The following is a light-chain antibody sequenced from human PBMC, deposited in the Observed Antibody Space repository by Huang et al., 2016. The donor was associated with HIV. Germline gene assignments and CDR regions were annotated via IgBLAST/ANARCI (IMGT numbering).Light chain of an antibody. Sequence: EIVMTQSPATLSVSPGERATPSCRASQSVNNNFAWYQQKPGQAPRLLIYGASTRATDIPAKFSGSGSGTEFTLTINSLQSEDSAVYYCQQYDNWPETFGQGTKLEIK. V-gene: IGKV3-15*01. J-gene: IGKJ2*01. CDR1: QSVNNN. CDR3: QQYDNWPET. CDR2: GAS.